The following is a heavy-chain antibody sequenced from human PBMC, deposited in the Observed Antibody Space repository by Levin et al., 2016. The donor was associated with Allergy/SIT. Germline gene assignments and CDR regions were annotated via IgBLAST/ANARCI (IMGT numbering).Heavy chain of an antibody. CDR2: IYYSVT. CDR3: VGEVGVSAAGTGADC. J-gene: IGHJ4*02. Sequence: SETLSLTCTVSGGSVTGSSYYWGWVRQPPGKGLEWIATIYYSVTYYKPSLTRRLTISVDASTNQISLKLSSVSAADTAIYYCVGEVGVSAAGTGADCWGQGTLVTVAS. D-gene: IGHD3-16*01. CDR1: GGSVTGSSYY. V-gene: IGHV4-39*01.